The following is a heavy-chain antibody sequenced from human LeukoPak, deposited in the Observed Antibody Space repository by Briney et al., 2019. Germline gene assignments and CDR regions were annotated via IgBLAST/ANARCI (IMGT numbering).Heavy chain of an antibody. J-gene: IGHJ4*02. Sequence: ASVKVSCKASGYAFTSNYIHWVRQAPGQGLEWMGMIYPRDGSTSYAQKFQGRVTVTRDTSTSTVHMELSGLRSEDTAVYYCARDQEGFDYWGQGTLVTVAS. V-gene: IGHV1-46*01. CDR1: GYAFTSNY. CDR2: IYPRDGST. CDR3: ARDQEGFDY.